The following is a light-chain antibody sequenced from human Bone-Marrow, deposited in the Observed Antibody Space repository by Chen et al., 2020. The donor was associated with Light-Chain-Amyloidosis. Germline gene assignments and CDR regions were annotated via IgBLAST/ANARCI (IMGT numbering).Light chain of an antibody. V-gene: IGKV3-20*01. CDR1: QSVSSSF. J-gene: IGKJ2*01. CDR2: SAS. CDR3: QQYGSSPYT. Sequence: EIVLTQSPGTLSLSPGDRATLSCRASQSVSSSFLAWYQQIPGQAPRLLIHSASSRATGTPDRFRGSGYGTDFILSITRLEPEDFAVYYCQQYGSSPYTFGQGTKLEMK.